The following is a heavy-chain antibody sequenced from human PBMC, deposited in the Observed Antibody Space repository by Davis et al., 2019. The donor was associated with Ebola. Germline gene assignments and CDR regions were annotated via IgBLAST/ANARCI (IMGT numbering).Heavy chain of an antibody. Sequence: SVKVSCKSSGGTFSSFAVGWVRQAPGQGLEWMGGIIPMFRSPNYAQRFQGRVTITADESTRTVYMELNSLTSEDTAVYYCARVTTGYYFDSSDSPSWFDPWGQGTLLTVSS. CDR3: ARVTTGYYFDSSDSPSWFDP. D-gene: IGHD3-22*01. CDR1: GGTFSSFA. V-gene: IGHV1-69*13. CDR2: IIPMFRSP. J-gene: IGHJ5*02.